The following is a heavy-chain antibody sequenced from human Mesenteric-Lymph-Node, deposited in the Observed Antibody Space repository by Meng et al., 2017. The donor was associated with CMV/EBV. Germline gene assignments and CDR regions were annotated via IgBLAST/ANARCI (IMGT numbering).Heavy chain of an antibody. D-gene: IGHD3-16*01. CDR3: ARDVWGALDY. Sequence: GGSLRLSCAASGFTFSKYYMHWVRQAPGKGLVWVSYIKPDGTYTTYADSVRGRFTISRDNAKNTLYLQMNSLRAEDTAVYYCARDVWGALDYWGQGTLVTVSS. V-gene: IGHV3-74*01. J-gene: IGHJ4*02. CDR2: IKPDGTYT. CDR1: GFTFSKYY.